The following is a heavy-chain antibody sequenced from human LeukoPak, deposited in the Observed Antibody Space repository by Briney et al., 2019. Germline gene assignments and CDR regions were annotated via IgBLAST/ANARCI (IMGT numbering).Heavy chain of an antibody. D-gene: IGHD3-3*01. CDR1: GFTFSTYG. J-gene: IGHJ4*02. V-gene: IGHV3-33*06. Sequence: GGSLRLSCAASGFTFSTYGMHWVRQAPGKGLESVALIWYDGSNKYYADSVKGRFTISRDNSKNTLYLQMNSLRAEDTAVYYCAKDLRYYDFWSGLADYWGQGTLVTVSS. CDR2: IWYDGSNK. CDR3: AKDLRYYDFWSGLADY.